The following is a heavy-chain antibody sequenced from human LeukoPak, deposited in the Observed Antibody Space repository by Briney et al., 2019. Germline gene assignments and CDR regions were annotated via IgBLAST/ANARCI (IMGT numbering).Heavy chain of an antibody. D-gene: IGHD3-16*01. V-gene: IGHV3-23*01. CDR2: ISGSGGST. CDR3: AREMTVGGAHYFDY. CDR1: GFTFSSYA. Sequence: GGSLRLSCAASGFTFSSYAMSWVRQAPGKGLEWVSAISGSGGSTYYADSVKGRFTISRDNSKNSLYLQMNSLRAEDTAVYYCAREMTVGGAHYFDYWGRGTLVTVSS. J-gene: IGHJ4*02.